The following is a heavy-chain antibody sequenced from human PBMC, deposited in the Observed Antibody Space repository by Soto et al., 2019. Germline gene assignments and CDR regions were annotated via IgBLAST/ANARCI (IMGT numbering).Heavy chain of an antibody. D-gene: IGHD2-8*01. V-gene: IGHV1-69*12. CDR2: NIPISGAP. CDR1: GGIFSKYT. J-gene: IGHJ5*02. CDR3: ARDFYCTCNCYHGGWFDP. Sequence: QVQLVQSGAEMRKPGSSVKVSCTASGGIFSKYTISWVRQAPGQGLEWMGGNIPISGAPNYAEKFRGRVTFAADESASTGYMELTSLTSEDTAIYYCARDFYCTCNCYHGGWFDPWGEGTVVTVSS.